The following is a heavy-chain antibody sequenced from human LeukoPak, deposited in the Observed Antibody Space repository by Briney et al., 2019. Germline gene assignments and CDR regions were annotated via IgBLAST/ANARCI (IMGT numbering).Heavy chain of an antibody. V-gene: IGHV4-59*12. J-gene: IGHJ4*02. D-gene: IGHD2-2*03. Sequence: SETLSLTCTVSGGSIRSYYWSWIRQSPGKGLEWIGYIYYSGSTSYNPSLKSRVTLSVDMSKNQFSLNLSSVTAADTAVYYCARDGYLAADYWGQGTLVTVSS. CDR1: GGSIRSYY. CDR2: IYYSGST. CDR3: ARDGYLAADY.